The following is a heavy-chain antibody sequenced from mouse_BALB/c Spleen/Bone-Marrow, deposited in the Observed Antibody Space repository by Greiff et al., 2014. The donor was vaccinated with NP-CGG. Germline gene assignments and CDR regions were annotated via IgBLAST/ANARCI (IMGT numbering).Heavy chain of an antibody. CDR3: GSYGNCH. D-gene: IGHD2-1*01. J-gene: IGHJ3*01. V-gene: IGHV1-37*01. Sequence: VQLQQSGPELVKPGASVKISCKASGYSFTDYFMNWVKQSHGKSLEWIGRINPYNGDTFYNQKFKGKATLTVDKSSSTAHMELLRLTSEDSAVYFCGSYGNCHWGQGTLVTVSA. CDR1: GYSFTDYF. CDR2: INPYNGDT.